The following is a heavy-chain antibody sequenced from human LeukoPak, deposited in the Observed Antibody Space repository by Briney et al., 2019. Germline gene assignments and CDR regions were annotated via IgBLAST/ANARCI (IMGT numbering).Heavy chain of an antibody. CDR2: INSNRGGT. CDR1: GYTFTGYY. CDR3: ARGYYYGTGSL. J-gene: IGHJ4*02. V-gene: IGHV1-2*02. Sequence: GSVKVSCKASGYTFTGYYMHWVRQAPGQGLEWMGWINSNRGGTNYAQKFQGRVTMTRDTSISTAYMELSRLRSDDTAVYYCARGYYYGTGSLWGQGTLVTVS. D-gene: IGHD3-10*01.